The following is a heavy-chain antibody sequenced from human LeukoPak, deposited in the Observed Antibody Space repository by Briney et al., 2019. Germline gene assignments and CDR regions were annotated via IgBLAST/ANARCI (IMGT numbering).Heavy chain of an antibody. J-gene: IGHJ4*02. CDR2: IYYSGST. CDR1: GGSISSSSYY. D-gene: IGHD6-19*01. V-gene: IGHV4-39*01. Sequence: SETLSLTCTVSGGSISSSSYYWGWIRQPPGKGLEWIGSIYYSGSTYYNPSLKSRVTISVDTSKNQFSLKLSSVTAADTAAYYCARQKGYSSGWYFDYWGQGTLVTVSS. CDR3: ARQKGYSSGWYFDY.